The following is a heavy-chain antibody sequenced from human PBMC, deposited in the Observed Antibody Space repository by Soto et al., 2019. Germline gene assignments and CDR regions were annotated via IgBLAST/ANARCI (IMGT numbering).Heavy chain of an antibody. J-gene: IGHJ1*01. D-gene: IGHD3-10*01. V-gene: IGHV3-33*01. CDR1: GFTFSHYC. CDR3: SIYYYITSHHALLYF. Sequence: GGALRLSCAASGFTFSHYCIHWVRQAPGKGLEWVAVTWSSGRGEYYADSVRGRFTISRDNSKTTVYLQMNSLRVEDTAVYYCSIYYYITSHHALLYFRGQRS. CDR2: TWSSGRGE.